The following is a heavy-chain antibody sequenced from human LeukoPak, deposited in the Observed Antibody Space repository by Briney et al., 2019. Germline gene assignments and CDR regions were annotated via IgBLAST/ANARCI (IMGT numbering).Heavy chain of an antibody. CDR3: AKDAQRGFDYSNSLEN. D-gene: IGHD4-11*01. CDR2: IWSDGTNQ. V-gene: IGHV3-33*06. Sequence: GKSLTLSCVASQFRFPFSHYGMHWVRQAPGRGLEWVAVIWSDGTNQYYADSVKGRLTISRDNSKNTVYLQMNSLRAEDTAVYFCAKDAQRGFDYSNSLENWGQGTLVTVSS. J-gene: IGHJ4*02. CDR1: QFRFPFSHYG.